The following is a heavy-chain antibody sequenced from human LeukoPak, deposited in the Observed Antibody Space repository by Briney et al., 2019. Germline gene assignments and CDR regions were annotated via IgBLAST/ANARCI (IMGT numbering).Heavy chain of an antibody. CDR1: GFTFSSYA. D-gene: IGHD1-26*01. Sequence: GGSLRLSCAASGFTFSSYAMHWVRQAPGEGLEYVSAISSNGGSTYYANSVKGRFTISRDNSKNTLYLQMGSLRAEDMAVYYCARSVRYSGSYFDYWGQGTLVTVSS. V-gene: IGHV3-64*01. CDR3: ARSVRYSGSYFDY. CDR2: ISSNGGST. J-gene: IGHJ4*02.